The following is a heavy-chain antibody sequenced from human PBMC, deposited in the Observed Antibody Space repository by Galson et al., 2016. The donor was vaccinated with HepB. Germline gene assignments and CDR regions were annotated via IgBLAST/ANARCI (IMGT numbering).Heavy chain of an antibody. CDR3: AKDIHTTGATHYNAFGI. CDR2: ISGPGRST. CDR1: GFTFSDFA. V-gene: IGHV3-23*01. D-gene: IGHD1-26*01. J-gene: IGHJ3*02. Sequence: SLRLSCAASGFTFSDFAMSWVRQAPGKGLEWVAAISGPGRSTYSADSVEGRFTISRDNSNNKVFLQVNRLRAEDTAVYYCAKDIHTTGATHYNAFGILGRGTMVTVSS.